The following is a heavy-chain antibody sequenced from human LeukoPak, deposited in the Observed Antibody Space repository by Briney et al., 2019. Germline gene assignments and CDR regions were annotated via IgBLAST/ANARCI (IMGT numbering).Heavy chain of an antibody. CDR2: LIPILGIA. J-gene: IGHJ4*02. Sequence: SSVKVSCKASGGTFSSYTISWVRQAPGQGLEWMGRLIPILGIANYAQKFQGRVTITADESTNTAYMELSSLRSEDTAVYYCARAPGFFRYYFDYWGQGTLVTVSS. CDR3: ARAPGFFRYYFDY. V-gene: IGHV1-69*02. CDR1: GGTFSSYT. D-gene: IGHD2/OR15-2a*01.